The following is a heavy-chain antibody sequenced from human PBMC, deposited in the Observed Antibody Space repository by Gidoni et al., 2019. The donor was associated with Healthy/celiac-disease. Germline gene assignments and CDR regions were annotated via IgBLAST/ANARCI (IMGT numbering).Heavy chain of an antibody. CDR1: GSSFTSYW. CDR2: IDTSDSYT. D-gene: IGHD2-2*01. CDR3: ARGDIVVVPASDQANYYYYGMDV. V-gene: IGHV5-10-1*03. Sequence: DVQLVQSGAEVKKPGESLRISCKGSGSSFTSYWISWVRQMPGKGLGWIGTIDTSDSYTNYCPSFQGHVTISADKSISTAYLQWSSLKASDTAMYYCARGDIVVVPASDQANYYYYGMDVWGQGTTVTVSS. J-gene: IGHJ6*02.